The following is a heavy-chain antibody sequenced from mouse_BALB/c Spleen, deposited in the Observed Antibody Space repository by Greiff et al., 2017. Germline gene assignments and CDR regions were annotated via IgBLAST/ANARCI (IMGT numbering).Heavy chain of an antibody. V-gene: IGHV1-80*01. CDR3: ARREIRGYFDY. CDR2: IYPGDGDT. Sequence: VQLQQSGAELVRPGSSVKISCKASGYAFSSYWMNWVKQRPGQGLEWIGQIYPGDGDTNYNGKFKGKATLTADKSSSTAYMQLSSLTSEDSAVYFCARREIRGYFDYWGQGTTLTVSS. D-gene: IGHD2-4*01. J-gene: IGHJ2*01. CDR1: GYAFSSYW.